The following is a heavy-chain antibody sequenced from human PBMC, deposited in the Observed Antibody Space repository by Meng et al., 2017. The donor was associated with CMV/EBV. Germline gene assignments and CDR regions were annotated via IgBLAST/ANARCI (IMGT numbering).Heavy chain of an antibody. Sequence: LSLTCAASGFTFSDYYMSWIRQAPGRGLEWVSYISNSGNTIYYADSVKGRFTISRDNAKNSLYLQMNSLRAEDAAVYYCARDQKGLRLKWAYYYGMDVWGQGTTVTVSS. CDR2: ISNSGNTI. D-gene: IGHD3-16*01. V-gene: IGHV3-11*01. J-gene: IGHJ6*02. CDR3: ARDQKGLRLKWAYYYGMDV. CDR1: GFTFSDYY.